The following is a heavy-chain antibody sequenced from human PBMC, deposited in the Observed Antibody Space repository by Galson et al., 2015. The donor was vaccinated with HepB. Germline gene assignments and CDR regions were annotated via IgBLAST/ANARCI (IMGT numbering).Heavy chain of an antibody. Sequence: SETLSLTCSVSGGAFNTISYKWGWIRQPPGKGLEWIGSIYYDGSTYYSPSLKSRVSISIDTSKNRFSLKLTSVTATDTAVYYCARQRWFGDLPDKGHFDYWGQGTLVAVSS. V-gene: IGHV4-39*01. CDR1: GGAFNTISYK. CDR2: IYYDGST. CDR3: ARQRWFGDLPDKGHFDY. J-gene: IGHJ4*02. D-gene: IGHD3-10*01.